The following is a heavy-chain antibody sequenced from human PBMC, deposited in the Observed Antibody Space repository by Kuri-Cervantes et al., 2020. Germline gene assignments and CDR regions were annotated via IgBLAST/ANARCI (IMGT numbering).Heavy chain of an antibody. Sequence: SLKISCAASGVTFDDHAIEWVRQVPGKGLEWVSRVCWKSGSIDYADSVKGRFTISRDNAKNSLYLQMNSLRAEDTALYYCAKDIGIAAAGDAFDIWGQGTMVTVSS. J-gene: IGHJ3*02. D-gene: IGHD6-13*01. CDR3: AKDIGIAAAGDAFDI. CDR2: VCWKSGSI. V-gene: IGHV3-9*01. CDR1: GVTFDDHA.